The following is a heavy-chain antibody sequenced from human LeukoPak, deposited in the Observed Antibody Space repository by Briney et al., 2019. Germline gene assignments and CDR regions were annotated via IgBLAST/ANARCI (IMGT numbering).Heavy chain of an antibody. Sequence: ASVKVSCKASGYTFTNYDINWVRQATGQGLEWMGWMNPNSGNTGYAQKFQGRVTMTRSTSISTASMELSSLRSEDTAVYYCARGRTTGNDFDYWGQGTLVTVSS. CDR2: MNPNSGNT. V-gene: IGHV1-8*01. CDR3: ARGRTTGNDFDY. D-gene: IGHD1-1*01. CDR1: GYTFTNYD. J-gene: IGHJ4*02.